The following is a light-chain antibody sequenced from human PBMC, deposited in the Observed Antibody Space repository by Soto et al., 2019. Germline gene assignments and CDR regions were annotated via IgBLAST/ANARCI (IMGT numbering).Light chain of an antibody. J-gene: IGLJ1*01. CDR3: SSYTSSGTYV. CDR2: EVS. CDR1: SSDVGVYNY. V-gene: IGLV2-14*01. Sequence: QSALTQTASVSGSPGQSITISCTGTSSDVGVYNYVSWYQQHPGKAPKLMIYEVSNRPSGVSNRFSGSKSDNTASLTISGLQAEDEADYYCSSYTSSGTYVFGTGTKLTVL.